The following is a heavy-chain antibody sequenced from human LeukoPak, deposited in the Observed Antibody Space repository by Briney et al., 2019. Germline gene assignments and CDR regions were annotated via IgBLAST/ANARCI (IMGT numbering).Heavy chain of an antibody. Sequence: PGRSLRLSCAASGFTFSYYAIHWVRQAPGKGLEWVALIWSDGSNKYYADSVKGRITISRDNSKNTVYLQMNSLRAEDTAVYYCARVEGDCSSTSCYLFDYWGQGTLVTVSS. J-gene: IGHJ4*02. CDR2: IWSDGSNK. D-gene: IGHD2-2*01. V-gene: IGHV3-33*01. CDR1: GFTFSYYA. CDR3: ARVEGDCSSTSCYLFDY.